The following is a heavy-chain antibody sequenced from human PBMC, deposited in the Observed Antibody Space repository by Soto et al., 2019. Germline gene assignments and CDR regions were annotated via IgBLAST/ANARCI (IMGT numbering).Heavy chain of an antibody. CDR1: GFTFSSHG. J-gene: IGHJ6*03. CDR2: ISRDGSNK. CDR3: AKGPTTLPNTIIYYYNMDV. V-gene: IGHV3-30*18. D-gene: IGHD1-7*01. Sequence: GGSLRLSCAASGFTFSSHGMHWVRQAPGKGLEWVAVISRDGSNKYYADSVKGRFTISRDNSKNTLYLQMNSLRAEDTAVYYCAKGPTTLPNTIIYYYNMDVWGKGTTVTVSS.